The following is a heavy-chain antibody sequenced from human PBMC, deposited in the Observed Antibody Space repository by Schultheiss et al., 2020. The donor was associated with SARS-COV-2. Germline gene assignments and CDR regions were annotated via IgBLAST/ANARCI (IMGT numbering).Heavy chain of an antibody. CDR1: GYTFTSYG. CDR3: AKYSSSWYFAFDI. CDR2: IIPIFGTA. J-gene: IGHJ3*02. Sequence: SVKVSCKASGYTFTSYGISWVRQAPGQGLEWMGGIIPIFGTANYAQKFQGRVTITADESTSTAYMELSSLRSEDTAVYYCAKYSSSWYFAFDIWGQGTMVTGSS. V-gene: IGHV1-69*13. D-gene: IGHD6-13*01.